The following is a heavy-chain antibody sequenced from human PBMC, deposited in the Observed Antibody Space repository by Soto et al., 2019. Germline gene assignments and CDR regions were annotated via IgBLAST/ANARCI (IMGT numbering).Heavy chain of an antibody. V-gene: IGHV3-23*01. Sequence: PGGSLRLSCAASGFTFSSYAMSWVRQAPGKGLEWVSAISGSGGSTYYADSVKGRFTISRDNSKNTLYLQMNSLRAEDTAVYYCAKYPVLLWFGGAYFDYWGQGTLVTVSS. J-gene: IGHJ4*02. CDR2: ISGSGGST. D-gene: IGHD3-10*01. CDR3: AKYPVLLWFGGAYFDY. CDR1: GFTFSSYA.